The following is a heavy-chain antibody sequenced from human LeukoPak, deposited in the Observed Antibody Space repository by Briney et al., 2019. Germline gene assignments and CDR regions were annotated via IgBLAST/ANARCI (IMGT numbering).Heavy chain of an antibody. CDR1: GGSISSYY. Sequence: SETLSLTCTVSGGSISSYYWSWIRQPAGKGLEWIGRIYSSGSTTYNPSLKSQVTMSVDTSKNQFSLKMTTVTAADTAVYYCARDQGAVAGIDPWGQGTLVTVSS. D-gene: IGHD6-19*01. CDR3: ARDQGAVAGIDP. CDR2: IYSSGST. V-gene: IGHV4-4*07. J-gene: IGHJ5*02.